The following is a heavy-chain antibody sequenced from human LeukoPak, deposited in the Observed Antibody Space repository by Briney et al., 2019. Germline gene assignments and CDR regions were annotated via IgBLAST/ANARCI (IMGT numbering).Heavy chain of an antibody. CDR1: GFTFSGSA. V-gene: IGHV3-73*01. J-gene: IGHJ3*02. CDR3: ARSNIVVRPAAPYAFDI. Sequence: GGSLRLSCAASGFTFSGSAMHWVRQASGKGLEWVGRIRSKANSYATAYAASVKGRFTISRDDSKNTAYLQMNSLKTEDTAVYYCARSNIVVRPAAPYAFDIWGQGTMVTVSS. CDR2: IRSKANSYAT. D-gene: IGHD2-2*01.